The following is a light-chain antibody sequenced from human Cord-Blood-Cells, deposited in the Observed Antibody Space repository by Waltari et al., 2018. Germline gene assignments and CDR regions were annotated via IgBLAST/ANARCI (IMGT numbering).Light chain of an antibody. CDR2: DVS. J-gene: IGLJ1*01. CDR1: SLDLGGYNY. CDR3: SSYTSSSTWV. V-gene: IGLV2-14*01. Sequence: HSALTQPASVSGSPGPSITIPCTGTSLDLGGYNYFSWYQQHPGKAPKLMIYDVSKRPSGVSNRFSGSKSGNTASLTISGLQAEDEADYYCSSYTSSSTWVFGTGTKVTVL.